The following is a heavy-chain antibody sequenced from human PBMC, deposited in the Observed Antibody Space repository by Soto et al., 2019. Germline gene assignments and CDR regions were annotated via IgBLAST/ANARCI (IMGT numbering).Heavy chain of an antibody. V-gene: IGHV3-33*08. J-gene: IGHJ1*01. D-gene: IGHD3-16*01. Sequence: QVQLVESVGGVVQPGRALRLSCAAPESSFRGYVMRCVRQPPCKGLEWVAIIRFDGSEINYADAVMGRFTISRDNSKNMLYLEMNSLRVEDTALYYCAREGIGSVAFWGYLYDWGQGTLVPVSS. CDR1: ESSFRGYV. CDR2: IRFDGSEI. CDR3: AREGIGSVAFWGYLYD.